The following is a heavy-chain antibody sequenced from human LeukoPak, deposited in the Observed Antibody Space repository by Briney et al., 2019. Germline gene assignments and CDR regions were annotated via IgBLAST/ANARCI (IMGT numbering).Heavy chain of an antibody. D-gene: IGHD6-6*01. CDR3: ARHGGIAARPGYYYMDV. Sequence: SETLSLTCTVSGGSISIYYWSWIRQPPGEGLEWIGYIYTSGSTNYNPSLKSRVTISVDTSKNQFSLKLSSVTAADTAVYYCARHGGIAARPGYYYMDVWGKGTTVTVSS. CDR2: IYTSGST. J-gene: IGHJ6*03. V-gene: IGHV4-4*09. CDR1: GGSISIYY.